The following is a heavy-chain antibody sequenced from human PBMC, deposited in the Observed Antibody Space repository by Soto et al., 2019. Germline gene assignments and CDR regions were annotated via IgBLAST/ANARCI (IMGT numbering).Heavy chain of an antibody. Sequence: GGSLRLSCAASGFTVSNNYMSWVRQAPGKGLEWVSVFYIGGSTYYADSVKGRFTISRDNSKNTLYLQMNSLRAEDTAVYFCARDPYYGSGSLGFDYWGQGNLVTVSS. J-gene: IGHJ4*02. D-gene: IGHD3-10*01. CDR1: GFTVSNNY. V-gene: IGHV3-66*01. CDR3: ARDPYYGSGSLGFDY. CDR2: FYIGGST.